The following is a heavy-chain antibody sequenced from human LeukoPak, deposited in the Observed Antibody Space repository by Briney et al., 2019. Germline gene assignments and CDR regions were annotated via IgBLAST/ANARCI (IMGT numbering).Heavy chain of an antibody. CDR3: ARGHRRYGGYAIFFDY. V-gene: IGHV4-61*02. J-gene: IGHJ4*02. CDR1: GGSISSSSYY. Sequence: SETLSLTCTVSGGSISSSSYYWSWIRQPAGKGLEWIGRIYTSGSTNYNPSLKSRVTMSVDTSKNQFSLKLSSVTAADTAVYYCARGHRRYGGYAIFFDYWGRGILVTVSS. CDR2: IYTSGST. D-gene: IGHD5-12*01.